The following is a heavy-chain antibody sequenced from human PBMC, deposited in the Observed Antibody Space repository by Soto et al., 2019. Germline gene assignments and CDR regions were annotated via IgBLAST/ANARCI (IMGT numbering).Heavy chain of an antibody. CDR3: ARDKGYSSSWFGPNWFDP. D-gene: IGHD6-13*01. CDR2: INAGNGNT. J-gene: IGHJ5*02. CDR1: GYTFTSYA. V-gene: IGHV1-3*01. Sequence: QVQLVQSGAEVKKPGASVKVSCKASGYTFTSYAMHWMRQAPGQRLAWMGWINAGNGNTKYSQKFQGRVTITRDTSASTAYMELSSLRSEDTAVYYCARDKGYSSSWFGPNWFDPWGQGTLVTVSS.